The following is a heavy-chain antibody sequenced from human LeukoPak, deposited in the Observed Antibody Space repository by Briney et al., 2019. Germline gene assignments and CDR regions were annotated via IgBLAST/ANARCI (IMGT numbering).Heavy chain of an antibody. V-gene: IGHV1-69*13. CDR1: GGTFSSYA. J-gene: IGHJ4*02. D-gene: IGHD1-26*01. CDR3: ARDPGKWELLYYFDY. CDR2: IIPIFGTA. Sequence: SVKVSCKASGGTFSSYAISWVRQAPGQGLEWMGGIIPIFGTANYAQKFQGRVTITADESTSTAYMELSSLRSEDTAVYYCARDPGKWELLYYFDYWGQGTLVTVSS.